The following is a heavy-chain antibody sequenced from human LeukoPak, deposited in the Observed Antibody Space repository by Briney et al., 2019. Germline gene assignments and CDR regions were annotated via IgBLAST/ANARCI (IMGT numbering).Heavy chain of an antibody. CDR2: INPNSGGT. CDR1: GYTFTRYY. D-gene: IGHD2-15*01. CDR3: ARDRLSELLFDY. J-gene: IGHJ4*02. V-gene: IGHV1-2*02. Sequence: ASVKVSCKASGYTFTRYYMHWVRQAPGQGLEWMGWINPNSGGTNYAQKFQGRVTMTRDTSISTAYMELSRLRSDDTAVYYCARDRLSELLFDYWGQGTLVTVSS.